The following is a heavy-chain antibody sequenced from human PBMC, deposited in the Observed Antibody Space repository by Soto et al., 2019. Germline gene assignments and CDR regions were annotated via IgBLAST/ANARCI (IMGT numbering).Heavy chain of an antibody. V-gene: IGHV1-18*03. CDR1: GYTFTSYG. CDR3: ARGPPTSCSGGNCYSHYFDY. J-gene: IGHJ4*02. Sequence: QVQLVQSGAEVKKPGASVKVSCKASGYTFTSYGISWVRQAPGQGLEWMGWISAYSGSTKYAQKLQDRVTMTTDTSTNIAYMELRSLRSDDMAIYYCARGPPTSCSGGNCYSHYFDYWGQGTLVTVSS. D-gene: IGHD2-15*01. CDR2: ISAYSGST.